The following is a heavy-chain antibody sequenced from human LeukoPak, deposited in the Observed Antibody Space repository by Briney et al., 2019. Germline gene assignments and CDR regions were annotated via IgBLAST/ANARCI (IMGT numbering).Heavy chain of an antibody. CDR2: FYQSGST. V-gene: IGHV4-38-2*01. Sequence: SETLSLTCALSGYSISIGYYWGWIRQPPGKGLEWIESFYQSGSTYYNPSLKRRVTISVDAPKNQFSLKQSSVTAAETAVYYCAIGGYCSSTSCYEGLDPWGQGTLVTVSS. CDR3: AIGGYCSSTSCYEGLDP. J-gene: IGHJ5*02. CDR1: GYSISIGYY. D-gene: IGHD2-2*01.